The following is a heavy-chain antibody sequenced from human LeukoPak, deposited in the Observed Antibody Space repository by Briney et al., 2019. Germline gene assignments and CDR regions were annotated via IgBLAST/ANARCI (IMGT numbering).Heavy chain of an antibody. D-gene: IGHD5-18*01. CDR1: GFTFSSYW. V-gene: IGHV3-74*01. Sequence: PGGSLRLSCAVSGFTFSSYWMHWVRQAPGKGLVWVSHIKTDGSTTAYADSVKGRFTISRDNAKNTLYLQMNSLRAEDTGVYYCARGRRGYSYGSMDYWGQGTLVTVSS. CDR2: IKTDGSTT. CDR3: ARGRRGYSYGSMDY. J-gene: IGHJ4*02.